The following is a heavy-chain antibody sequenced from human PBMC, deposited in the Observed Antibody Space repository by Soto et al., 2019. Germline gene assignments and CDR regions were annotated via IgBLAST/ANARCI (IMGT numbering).Heavy chain of an antibody. V-gene: IGHV4-59*11. CDR1: GGSINGQY. D-gene: IGHD3-3*01. CDR2: IYYTGTT. J-gene: IGHJ6*02. Sequence: SVNLALTCTVSGGSINGQYWSWIRQPPGKGLEWIGHIYYTGTTKYNPSLKCRVTISIDTSQNQFSQKLSSVTAAATAVYYCARDSGRSSYDSWSGYDYGMDVWGQGTTVIVSS. CDR3: ARDSGRSSYDSWSGYDYGMDV.